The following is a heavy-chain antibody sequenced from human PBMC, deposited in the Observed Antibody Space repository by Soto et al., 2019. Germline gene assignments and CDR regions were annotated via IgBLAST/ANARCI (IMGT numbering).Heavy chain of an antibody. Sequence: EVPLVESGGGLVQPGRSLRLSCAASGFNFDDYAMHWVRQVPGKGLEWVSGINWNSGSIEYADSVKGRFTISRDNAKNSLYLQMNSLRAEDTALYYCSKDLYSNINPRGGYFQHWGQGTLVTVSS. CDR1: GFNFDDYA. V-gene: IGHV3-9*01. CDR2: INWNSGSI. J-gene: IGHJ1*01. D-gene: IGHD6-13*01. CDR3: SKDLYSNINPRGGYFQH.